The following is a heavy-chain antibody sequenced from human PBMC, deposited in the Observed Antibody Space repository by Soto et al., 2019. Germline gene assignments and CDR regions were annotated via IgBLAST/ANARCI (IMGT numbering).Heavy chain of an antibody. CDR1: GXSFXDXX. CDR2: INTKTGGT. Sequence: QVHLVQSGAEVKKPXAXVXXXXXXXGXSFXDXXXXXVRQAPGQGLEWMGWINTKTGGTNYAQRVQGRVTMTGDTSINTAYMELSRLRSDDTAVYYCARVGPTGWFDPWGQGTVVTVSS. CDR3: ARVGPTGWFDP. J-gene: IGHJ5*02. V-gene: IGHV1-2*02.